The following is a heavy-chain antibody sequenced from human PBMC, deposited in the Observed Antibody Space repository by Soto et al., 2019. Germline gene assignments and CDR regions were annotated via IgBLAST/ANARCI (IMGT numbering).Heavy chain of an antibody. J-gene: IGHJ3*02. CDR3: ARTRLGGYDAFDI. V-gene: IGHV1-8*01. CDR1: GYTFTSYD. CDR2: MNPNSGNT. Sequence: ASMKVSCKASGYTFTSYDIKWVRQATGQGLEWMGWMNPNSGNTGYAQKFQGRVTMTRNTSISTAYMELSSLRSEDTAVYYCARTRLGGYDAFDIWGQGTMVTVSS. D-gene: IGHD5-12*01.